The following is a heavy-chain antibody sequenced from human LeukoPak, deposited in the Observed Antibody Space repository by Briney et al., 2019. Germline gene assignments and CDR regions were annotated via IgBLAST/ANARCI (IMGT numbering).Heavy chain of an antibody. CDR2: ISSSSSYI. CDR1: GFTFSSYS. V-gene: IGHV3-21*01. Sequence: SGGSLRLSCAASGFTFSSYSMNWVRQAPGKGLEWVSSISSSSSYIYYADSVKGRFTISRGNAKNSLYLQMNSLRAEDTAVYYCARDKGMVRGVLNWGQGTLVTVSS. CDR3: ARDKGMVRGVLN. J-gene: IGHJ4*02. D-gene: IGHD3-10*01.